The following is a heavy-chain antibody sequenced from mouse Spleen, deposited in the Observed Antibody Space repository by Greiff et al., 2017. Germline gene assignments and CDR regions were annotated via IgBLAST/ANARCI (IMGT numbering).Heavy chain of an antibody. V-gene: IGHV14-4*02. J-gene: IGHJ2*01. CDR2: IDPENGDT. CDR1: GFNIKDYY. CDR3: NAWYTARARDY. Sequence: VQLQQSGAELVRSGASVKLSCTASGFNIKDYYMHWVKQRPEQGLEWIGWIDPENGDTEYAPKFQGKATMTADTSSNTAYLQLSSLTSEDTAVYYCNAWYTARARDYWGQGTTLTVSS. D-gene: IGHD3-1*01.